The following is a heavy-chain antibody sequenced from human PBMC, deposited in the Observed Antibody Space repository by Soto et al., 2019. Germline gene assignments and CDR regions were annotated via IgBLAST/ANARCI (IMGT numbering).Heavy chain of an antibody. CDR3: VREGLPYYHTNGDYLMAPFDI. D-gene: IGHD3-22*01. CDR1: GFIFNNYN. CDR2: IDTTGGTI. J-gene: IGHJ3*02. Sequence: GGSLRLSCAASGFIFNNYNIHWVRQAPGKGLEWVSYIDTTGGTIYYADSVKGRFTVSRDNAKNSLSLQMNSLRDEDTAVYFCVREGLPYYHTNGDYLMAPFDIWGQGTMVTVSS. V-gene: IGHV3-48*02.